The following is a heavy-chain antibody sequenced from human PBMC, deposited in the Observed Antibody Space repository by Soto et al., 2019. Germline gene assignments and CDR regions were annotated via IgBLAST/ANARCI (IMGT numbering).Heavy chain of an antibody. CDR3: ARAPSNVLGHYYYGMDV. J-gene: IGHJ6*02. CDR2: IYSSGST. V-gene: IGHV4-59*01. CDR1: GVSISTYY. Sequence: PPENLRLTCTVSGVSISTYYWTWVRLPPGKGPEWIGYIYSSGSTNYNPSLRGRVTLSVDASKNQVSLKLSSVTAADTAVYYCARAPSNVLGHYYYGMDVWGHGTTVT. D-gene: IGHD2-8*01.